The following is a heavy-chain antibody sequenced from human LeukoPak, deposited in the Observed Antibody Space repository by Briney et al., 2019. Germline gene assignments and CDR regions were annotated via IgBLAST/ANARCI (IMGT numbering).Heavy chain of an antibody. D-gene: IGHD6-19*01. CDR3: VKDGGDSGWYYHFDY. V-gene: IGHV3-64D*06. J-gene: IGHJ4*02. Sequence: HPGGSLRLSCSASGFTFRTYAMHWVRQAPGKGLEYVSGINNNRGNTNYVDSVKGRFTISRDNSKNTLYLQMSSLRAEDTAVYYCVKDGGDSGWYYHFDYWGQGTLVTVSS. CDR1: GFTFRTYA. CDR2: INNNRGNT.